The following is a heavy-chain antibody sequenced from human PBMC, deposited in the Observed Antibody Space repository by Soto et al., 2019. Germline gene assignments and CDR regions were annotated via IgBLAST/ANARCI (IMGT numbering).Heavy chain of an antibody. CDR2: INPSGGST. D-gene: IGHD4-17*01. Sequence: ASVNVSCKASGYTFTIYYMHWVRQAPGQGLEWMGIINPSGGSTSYAQKFQGRVTMTRDTSTSTVYMELSSLRSEDTAVYYCARDGPVRSPRYGDYQVYGMDVWGQGTTVTVSS. V-gene: IGHV1-46*01. CDR3: ARDGPVRSPRYGDYQVYGMDV. CDR1: GYTFTIYY. J-gene: IGHJ6*02.